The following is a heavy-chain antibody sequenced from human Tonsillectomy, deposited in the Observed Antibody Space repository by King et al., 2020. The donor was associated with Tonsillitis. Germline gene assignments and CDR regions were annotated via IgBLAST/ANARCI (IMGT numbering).Heavy chain of an antibody. CDR1: GYSISSGYY. V-gene: IGHV4-38-2*01. CDR3: NGYYGNRRDFDY. Sequence: VQLQESGAGLVKPSETLSLTCGVSGYSISSGYYWGWIRQPPGKGLEWIGSIYQSGTTYQYYNPSLKSRVTMSGDTSKNQFSLKLNSVTAADTALYYCNGYYGNRRDFDYWGQGTLVTVSS. CDR2: IYQSGTT. D-gene: IGHD2-2*03. J-gene: IGHJ4*02.